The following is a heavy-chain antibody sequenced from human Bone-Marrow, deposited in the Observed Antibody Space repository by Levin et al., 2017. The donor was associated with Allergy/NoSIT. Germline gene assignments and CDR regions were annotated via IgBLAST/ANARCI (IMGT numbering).Heavy chain of an antibody. CDR1: GFTFSSYG. D-gene: IGHD2-15*01. J-gene: IGHJ6*02. CDR2: ISYDGSNK. Sequence: PGESLKISCAASGFTFSSYGMHWVRQAPGKGLEWVAVISYDGSNKYYADSVKGRFTISRDNSKNTLYLQMNSLRAEDTAVYYCAKDQDIVVVVAATPSRGSYYGMDVWGQGTTVTVSS. V-gene: IGHV3-30*18. CDR3: AKDQDIVVVVAATPSRGSYYGMDV.